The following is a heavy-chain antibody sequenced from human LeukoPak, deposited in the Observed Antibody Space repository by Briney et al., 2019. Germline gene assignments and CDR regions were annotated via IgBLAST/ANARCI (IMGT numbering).Heavy chain of an antibody. V-gene: IGHV3-73*01. D-gene: IGHD1-26*01. CDR3: TSRRTVGAPWYYFDY. CDR2: IRSKANSYAT. Sequence: GGSLRLSCAASGFTFSGSAMHWVRQASGKGLEWVGRIRSKANSYATAYAASVKGRFTISRDDSKNTAYLQMNSLKTEDTAVYYCTSRRTVGAPWYYFDYWGQGTLVTVSS. CDR1: GFTFSGSA. J-gene: IGHJ4*02.